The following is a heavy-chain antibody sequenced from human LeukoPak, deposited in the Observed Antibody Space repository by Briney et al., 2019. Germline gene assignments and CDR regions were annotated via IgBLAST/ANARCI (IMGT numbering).Heavy chain of an antibody. Sequence: PGGSLRLSCAASGFTFSSYSMNLVRQAPGKGLEWVSSISSSSTYIYYADSVKGRFTISRDNAKNSLYLQMNSLRAEDTAVYYCARDRDQVSFDYWGQGTLVTVSS. D-gene: IGHD3-10*01. J-gene: IGHJ4*02. CDR1: GFTFSSYS. CDR2: ISSSSTYI. V-gene: IGHV3-21*01. CDR3: ARDRDQVSFDY.